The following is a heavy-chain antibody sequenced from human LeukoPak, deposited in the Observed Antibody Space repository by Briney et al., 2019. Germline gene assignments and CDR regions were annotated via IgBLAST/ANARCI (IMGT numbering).Heavy chain of an antibody. Sequence: GGSLRLSCAASGFTFSSYGMHWVRQAPGKGLEWVEVISDDGSNKYYVDSVKGRVTISRDNSKNTLFLQMNSLRAEDTAVYYCAKDSSSSNYYYGMDVWGQGTTVTVSS. J-gene: IGHJ6*02. CDR3: AKDSSSSNYYYGMDV. CDR1: GFTFSSYG. CDR2: ISDDGSNK. D-gene: IGHD6-6*01. V-gene: IGHV3-30*18.